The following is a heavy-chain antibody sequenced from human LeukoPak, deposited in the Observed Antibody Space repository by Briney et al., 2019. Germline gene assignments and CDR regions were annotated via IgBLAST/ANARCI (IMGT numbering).Heavy chain of an antibody. J-gene: IGHJ4*02. CDR2: INTYNGNT. V-gene: IGHV1-18*01. D-gene: IGHD3-3*01. CDR1: GYTFTSYG. Sequence: ASVKVSCKASGYTFTSYGISWVRQAPGQGLEWMGWINTYNGNTNYAQKLQGRVTMTTDTSTSTAYMELRSLRSDDTAVYYCARTYYDFWSGYYSHEGNPFDYWGQGTLVTVSS. CDR3: ARTYYDFWSGYYSHEGNPFDY.